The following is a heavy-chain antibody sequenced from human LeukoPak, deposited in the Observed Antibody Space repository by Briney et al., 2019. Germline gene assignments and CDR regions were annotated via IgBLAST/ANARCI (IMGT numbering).Heavy chain of an antibody. V-gene: IGHV3-21*01. J-gene: IGHJ6*02. Sequence: PGGSLRLSCAASGFTFSGSAMSWVRQAPGEGLEWVSSISSTSSYIYYSDSVKGRFTISRDNAKNSLFLQMNSLRAEDTAVYHCARDLKVVVAATAYYSGMDVWGQGTTVTVSS. D-gene: IGHD2-15*01. CDR1: GFTFSGSA. CDR2: ISSTSSYI. CDR3: ARDLKVVVAATAYYSGMDV.